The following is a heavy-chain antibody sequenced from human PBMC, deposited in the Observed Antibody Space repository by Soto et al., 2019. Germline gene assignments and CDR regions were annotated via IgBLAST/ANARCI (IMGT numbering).Heavy chain of an antibody. CDR1: GYTFTSYS. CDR3: ASAMKYSYGYL. V-gene: IGHV5-51*01. Sequence: GESLKISCKGSGYTFTSYSIGWVRQMPGKGLEWMGIIYTRDSDTRYSPSFQGQVTISVDRSISTAYLQWSSLKASDTAIYYCASAMKYSYGYLWGQGTLVTVSS. CDR2: IYTRDSDT. J-gene: IGHJ4*02. D-gene: IGHD5-18*01.